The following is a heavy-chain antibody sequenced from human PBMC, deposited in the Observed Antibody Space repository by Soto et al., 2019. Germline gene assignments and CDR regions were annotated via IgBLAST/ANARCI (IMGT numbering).Heavy chain of an antibody. J-gene: IGHJ4*02. CDR1: GFTFNSLS. V-gene: IGHV3-30*04. CDR3: AREPYGDSQYFDY. CDR2: ISHDGRVT. Sequence: QVQLVESGGGMVQPGTSLRLSCAASGFTFNSLSLHWVRQRPDKGLEWVAVISHDGRVTFYADFVKGRFTVSRDNSKLTIYLQVNSLRAEDTAVYYCAREPYGDSQYFDYWGQGTLVTVSS. D-gene: IGHD2-21*02.